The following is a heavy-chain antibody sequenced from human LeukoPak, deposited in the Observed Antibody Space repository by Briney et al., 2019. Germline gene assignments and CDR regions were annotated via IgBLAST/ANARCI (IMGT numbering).Heavy chain of an antibody. CDR1: GFTFSDYY. V-gene: IGHV3-11*04. Sequence: GGPLRLSCAASGFTFSDYYMSWIRQAPGKGLEWVSYISSSGSTIYYADSVKGRFTISRDNAKNSLYLQMNSLRAEDTAVYYCARDQGLYYYYYMDVWGKGTTVTVSS. J-gene: IGHJ6*03. CDR3: ARDQGLYYYYYMDV. CDR2: ISSSGSTI.